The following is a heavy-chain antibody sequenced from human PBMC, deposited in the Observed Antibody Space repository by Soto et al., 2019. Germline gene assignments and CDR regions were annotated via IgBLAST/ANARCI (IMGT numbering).Heavy chain of an antibody. D-gene: IGHD3-22*01. Sequence: GASVKVSCKASGYTFTSYGISWVRQAPGQGLEWMGWISAYNGNTNYAQKPQGRVTMTTDTSTSTAYMELRSLRSDDTAVYYCAREGYYYDSSGYPFDYWGQGTLVTVSS. J-gene: IGHJ4*02. CDR3: AREGYYYDSSGYPFDY. CDR1: GYTFTSYG. V-gene: IGHV1-18*01. CDR2: ISAYNGNT.